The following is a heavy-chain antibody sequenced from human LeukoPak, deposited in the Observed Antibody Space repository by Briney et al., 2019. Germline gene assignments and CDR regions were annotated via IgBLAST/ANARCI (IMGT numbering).Heavy chain of an antibody. CDR3: AGAMRIAAADY. CDR1: GGSISSSSYY. CDR2: IYYSGST. D-gene: IGHD6-13*01. Sequence: PSETLSLTCTVSGGSISSSSYYWGWIRQPPGKGLEWIGYIYYSGSTYYNPSLKSRVTISVDTSKNQFSLKLSSVTAADTAVYYCAGAMRIAAADYWGQGTLVTVSS. J-gene: IGHJ4*02. V-gene: IGHV4-31*03.